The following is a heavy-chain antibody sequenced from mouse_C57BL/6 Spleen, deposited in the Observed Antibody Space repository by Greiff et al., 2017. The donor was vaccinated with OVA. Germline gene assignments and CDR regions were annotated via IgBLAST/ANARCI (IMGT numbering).Heavy chain of an antibody. Sequence: EVQLHQSGAELVRPGASVKLSCTASGFTITDYYMHWVKQRPEQGLVWIGRIDPEDGDTEYAPKFQGKATMTADTSSNTASLQLSSLTSEDTAVYYCTTGYYGSSSYWGQGTLVTVSA. CDR3: TTGYYGSSSY. CDR2: IDPEDGDT. CDR1: GFTITDYY. D-gene: IGHD1-1*01. V-gene: IGHV14-1*01. J-gene: IGHJ3*01.